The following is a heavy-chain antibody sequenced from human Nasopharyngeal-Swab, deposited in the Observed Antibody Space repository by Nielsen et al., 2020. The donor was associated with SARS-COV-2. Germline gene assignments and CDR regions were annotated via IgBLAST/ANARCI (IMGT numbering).Heavy chain of an antibody. Sequence: GGSLRLSCAASGFTFSRYGMHWVRQAPGKGLEWVAVIWYDGSNKYYADSVKGRFTISRDNSKNTLYLQMNSLRAEDTAVYYCARGKGVRGVIISTFDYWGQGTLVTVSS. CDR2: IWYDGSNK. D-gene: IGHD3-10*02. CDR1: GFTFSRYG. CDR3: ARGKGVRGVIISTFDY. V-gene: IGHV3-33*01. J-gene: IGHJ4*02.